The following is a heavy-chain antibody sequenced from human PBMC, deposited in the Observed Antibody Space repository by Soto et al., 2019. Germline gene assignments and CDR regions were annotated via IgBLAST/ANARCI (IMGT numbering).Heavy chain of an antibody. CDR1: GFTFSTYW. J-gene: IGHJ5*02. D-gene: IGHD5-18*01. Sequence: GASLRLSCAASGFTFSTYWMHWVRQVPGKGLVWVARINNDGSTATYADSVDGRFTISRDNAKNTLYLQMYSLRVEDTALYYCARGRGNSFGWFDPWGQGTLVTVSS. CDR2: INNDGSTA. CDR3: ARGRGNSFGWFDP. V-gene: IGHV3-74*01.